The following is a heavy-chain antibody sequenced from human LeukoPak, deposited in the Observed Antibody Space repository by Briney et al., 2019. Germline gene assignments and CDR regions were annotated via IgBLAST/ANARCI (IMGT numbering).Heavy chain of an antibody. J-gene: IGHJ4*02. CDR1: GFTFSSYA. D-gene: IGHD3-22*01. CDR3: AREGSGYYIDH. Sequence: GGSLRLSCAASGFTFSSYAMSWVRQAPGKGLEWVANIKQGGSEKYYVDSVKGRFTISRDNAKNSLYLQMNSLRAEDTAVYFCAREGSGYYIDHWGQGTLVTVSS. CDR2: IKQGGSEK. V-gene: IGHV3-7*01.